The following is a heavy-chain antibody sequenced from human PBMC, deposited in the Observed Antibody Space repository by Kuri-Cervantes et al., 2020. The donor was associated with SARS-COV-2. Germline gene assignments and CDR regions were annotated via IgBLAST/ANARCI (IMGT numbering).Heavy chain of an antibody. D-gene: IGHD2-2*01. V-gene: IGHV4-30-4*01. Sequence: LRLSCTVSGGSISSGDYYWSWIRQPPGKGLEWIEYIYYSGSTYYNPSLKSRVTISVDTSKNQFSLKLGSVTDADTAVYYCARIVVPAAIGYWGQGTLVTVSS. CDR3: ARIVVPAAIGY. CDR1: GGSISSGDYY. CDR2: IYYSGST. J-gene: IGHJ4*02.